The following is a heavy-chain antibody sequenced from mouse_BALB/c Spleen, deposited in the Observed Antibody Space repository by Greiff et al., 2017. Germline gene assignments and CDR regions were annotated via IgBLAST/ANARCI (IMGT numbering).Heavy chain of an antibody. CDR3: ARSGAYYGSSSWFAY. Sequence: VQLQESGPQLVRPGASVKISCKASGYSFTSYWMHWVKQRPGQGLEWIGMIDPSDSETRLNQKFKDKATLTVDKSSSTAYMQLSSPTSEDSAVYYCARSGAYYGSSSWFAYWGQGTLVTVSA. V-gene: IGHV1S126*01. CDR1: GYSFTSYW. D-gene: IGHD1-1*01. CDR2: IDPSDSET. J-gene: IGHJ3*01.